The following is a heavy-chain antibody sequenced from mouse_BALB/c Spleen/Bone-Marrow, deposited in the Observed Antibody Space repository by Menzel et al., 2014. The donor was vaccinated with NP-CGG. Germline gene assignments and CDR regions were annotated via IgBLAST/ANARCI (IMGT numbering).Heavy chain of an antibody. J-gene: IGHJ2*01. V-gene: IGHV5-4*02. CDR1: GFTFSDYY. D-gene: IGHD1-1*01. CDR3: ARGSSYFDY. CDR2: ISDGGSYT. Sequence: EVLLAESGGGLVKPGGSLKLSCAASGFTFSDYYMYWVRQTPEKRLEWVATISDGGSYTYYPDSVKGRFTISRDNAKNNLYLQMSSLKSEDTAMYYCARGSSYFDYWGQGTTLTVSS.